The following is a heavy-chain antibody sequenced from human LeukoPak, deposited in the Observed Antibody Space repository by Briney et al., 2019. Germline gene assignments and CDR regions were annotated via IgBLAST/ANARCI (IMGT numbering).Heavy chain of an antibody. D-gene: IGHD4-17*01. CDR2: INPNSGGT. CDR3: ARIFGDYDYFQH. CDR1: GYTFTGYY. V-gene: IGHV1-2*02. J-gene: IGHJ1*01. Sequence: ASVKVSCKASGYTFTGYYMHWVRQAPGQGLEWMGWINPNSGGTNYAQKFQGRVTMTRDTSISTAYMELSRLRSDDTAVYYCARIFGDYDYFQHWGQGTLVTVSS.